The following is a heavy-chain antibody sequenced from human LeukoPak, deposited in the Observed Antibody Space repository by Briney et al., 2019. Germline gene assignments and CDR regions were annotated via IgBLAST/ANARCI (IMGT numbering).Heavy chain of an antibody. CDR3: ARGPIWPNYYIDY. J-gene: IGHJ4*02. CDR2: INPDSGAT. D-gene: IGHD2-8*01. V-gene: IGHV1-2*02. CDR1: GYTFADSF. Sequence: ASVKVSCKTSGYTFADSFMHWVRQAPGQGLEWMGWINPDSGATKYALKFQGRVTVTRDMSISTTFMELSSLRSDDTAVYYCARGPIWPNYYIDYWGLGTLVTVSS.